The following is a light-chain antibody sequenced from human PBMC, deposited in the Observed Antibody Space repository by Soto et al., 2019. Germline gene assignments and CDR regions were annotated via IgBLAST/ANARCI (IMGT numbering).Light chain of an antibody. CDR2: GAS. V-gene: IGKV3-20*01. Sequence: DTMLTQSPGTLALSPGEGATLSCRASQSLSGRYLAWYQQKPGQAPRLLIYGASTRATGIPDRFSGSGSGTDFTLNISRLEPEDFAVYYCQQYDSSPRTFGQGTKVEI. CDR1: QSLSGRY. CDR3: QQYDSSPRT. J-gene: IGKJ1*01.